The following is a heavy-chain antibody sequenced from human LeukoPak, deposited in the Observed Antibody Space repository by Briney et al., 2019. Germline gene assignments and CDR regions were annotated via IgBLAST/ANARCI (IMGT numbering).Heavy chain of an antibody. CDR2: IYHSGST. CDR3: ARDLSVAAAGIVTGAFDI. Sequence: SETLSLTCTVSGYSISSGYYWGWIRPPPGKGLEWIGSIYHSGSTYYNPSLKSRVTISVDTSKNQFSLKLSSVTAADTAVYYCARDLSVAAAGIVTGAFDIWGQGTMVTVSS. D-gene: IGHD6-13*01. CDR1: GYSISSGYY. V-gene: IGHV4-38-2*02. J-gene: IGHJ3*02.